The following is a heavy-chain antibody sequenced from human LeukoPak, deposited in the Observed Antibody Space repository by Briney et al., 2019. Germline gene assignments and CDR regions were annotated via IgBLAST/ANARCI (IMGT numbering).Heavy chain of an antibody. D-gene: IGHD3-22*01. Sequence: GASVKVSCKASGYTFTGYYMHWVRQAPGQGLEWMGWINPNSGGTNYAQKFQGRVTMTRDTSISTAYMELSRLRSDDTAVYYCARDKVRVVGYDSSGSTGIYYYYYGMDVWGQGTTVTVSS. V-gene: IGHV1-2*02. CDR1: GYTFTGYY. CDR2: INPNSGGT. J-gene: IGHJ6*02. CDR3: ARDKVRVVGYDSSGSTGIYYYYYGMDV.